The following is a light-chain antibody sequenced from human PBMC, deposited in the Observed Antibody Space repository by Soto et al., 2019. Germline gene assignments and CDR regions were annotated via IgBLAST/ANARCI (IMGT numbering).Light chain of an antibody. J-gene: IGKJ1*01. CDR1: QSISSW. CDR3: QQSYSTPWT. V-gene: IGKV1-5*01. CDR2: DAS. Sequence: DIQMTQSPSTLSASVGDRVTITCRASQSISSWLAWYQQKPGRAPKLLIYDASSLESGVPSRFSGSGSGTDFTLTISSLQPEDFATYYCQQSYSTPWTFGQGTKVDIK.